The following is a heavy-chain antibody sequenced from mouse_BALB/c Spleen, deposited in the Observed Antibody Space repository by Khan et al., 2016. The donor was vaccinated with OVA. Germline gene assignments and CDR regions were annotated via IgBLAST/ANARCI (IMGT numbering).Heavy chain of an antibody. V-gene: IGHV2-2*02. CDR3: ARNYDYDEGLTY. D-gene: IGHD2-4*01. Sequence: VQLQESGPGLVQPSQSLSITCTVSGFSLTNYGVHWVRQSPGKGLEWLGLIWSGGSTDNNAAFISRLSISKHNSKSQVFFKMNSLQANDAAIYYCARNYDYDEGLTYWGQGTLVTVSA. J-gene: IGHJ3*01. CDR2: IWSGGST. CDR1: GFSLTNYG.